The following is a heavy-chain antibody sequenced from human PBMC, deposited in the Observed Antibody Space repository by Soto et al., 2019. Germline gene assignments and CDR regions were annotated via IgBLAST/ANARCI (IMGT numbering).Heavy chain of an antibody. CDR3: AREGPAPYYYYGMDV. V-gene: IGHV3-30*03. CDR1: GFTFSSYG. CDR2: ISYDGSNK. Sequence: PGGSLRLSCAASGFTFSSYGMHWVRQAPGKGLEWVAVISYDGSNKYYADSVKGRFTISRDNSKNTLYLQMNSLRAEDTAVYYCAREGPAPYYYYGMDVWGQGSTVTVSS. J-gene: IGHJ6*02.